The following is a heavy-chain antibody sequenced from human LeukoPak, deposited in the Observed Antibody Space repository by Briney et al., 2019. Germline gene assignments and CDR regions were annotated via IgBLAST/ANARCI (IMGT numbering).Heavy chain of an antibody. CDR2: IIPIFGTA. J-gene: IGHJ4*02. CDR3: ARADLKRAWPYVWGSYPDFDY. Sequence: ASVKVSCKASGGTFSSYAISWVRQAPGQGLEWMGGIIPIFGTANYAQKFQGRVTITADKSTSTAYMELSSLRSEDTAVYYCARADLKRAWPYVWGSYPDFDYWGQGTLVTVSS. D-gene: IGHD3-16*02. CDR1: GGTFSSYA. V-gene: IGHV1-69*06.